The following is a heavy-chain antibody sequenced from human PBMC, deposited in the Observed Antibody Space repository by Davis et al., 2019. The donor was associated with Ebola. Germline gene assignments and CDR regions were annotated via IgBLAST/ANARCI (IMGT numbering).Heavy chain of an antibody. CDR1: GGTFSSYA. D-gene: IGHD3-10*01. Sequence: SVKVSCKASGGTFSSYAISWVRQAPGQGLEWMGRIIPILGIANYAQKFQGRVTITADKSTSTAYMELSSLRSEDTAVYYCATGVASHYGRSYYYYGMDVWGQGTTVTVTS. CDR2: IIPILGIA. V-gene: IGHV1-69*04. J-gene: IGHJ6*02. CDR3: ATGVASHYGRSYYYYGMDV.